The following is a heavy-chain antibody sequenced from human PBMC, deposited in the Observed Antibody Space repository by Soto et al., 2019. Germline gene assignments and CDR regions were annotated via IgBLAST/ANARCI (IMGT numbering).Heavy chain of an antibody. CDR1: EFSVTDS. J-gene: IGHJ5*02. V-gene: IGHV3-11*01. Sequence: QVQVVESGGGLVKPGGSLRLSCEVSEFSVTDSMSWIGQAPGKGLEWVAYISDRGSTIFYADSVRGRFTISRDSAQNSLFLEMDSLRVDDTAIYYCARVVGLHPHTWFDPWGQGTLVTVSS. CDR2: ISDRGSTI. CDR3: ARVVGLHPHTWFDP.